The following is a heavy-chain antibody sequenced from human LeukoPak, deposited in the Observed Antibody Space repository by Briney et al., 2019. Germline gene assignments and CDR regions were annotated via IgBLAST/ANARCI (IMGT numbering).Heavy chain of an antibody. CDR1: GGSISSSSYY. J-gene: IGHJ4*02. Sequence: SETLSLTCTVSGGSISSSSYYWGWIRQPPGKGLEWIGSIYYSGSTYYNPSLKSRVTISVDTSKNQFSLKLSSVTAADTAVYYCARGQLWLVDYWGQGTLVTVSS. CDR3: ARGQLWLVDY. CDR2: IYYSGST. V-gene: IGHV4-39*01. D-gene: IGHD5-18*01.